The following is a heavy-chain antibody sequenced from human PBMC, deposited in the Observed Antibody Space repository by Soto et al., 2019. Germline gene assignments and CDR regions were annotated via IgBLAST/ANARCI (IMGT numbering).Heavy chain of an antibody. D-gene: IGHD2-2*01. Sequence: GASVKVSCKASGYTFTSYYMHWVRQAPGQGLEWMGIINPSGGSTSYAQKFQGRVTMTRDTSTSTVYMELSSLRSEDTAVYYCARGLPATAMGHCCCGYLGQGCLVNVSS. CDR2: INPSGGST. CDR3: ARGLPATAMGHCCCGY. V-gene: IGHV1-46*01. CDR1: GYTFTSYY. J-gene: IGHJ1*01.